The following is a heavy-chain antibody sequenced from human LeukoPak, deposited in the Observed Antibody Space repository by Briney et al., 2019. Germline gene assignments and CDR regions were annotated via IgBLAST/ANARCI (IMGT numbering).Heavy chain of an antibody. J-gene: IGHJ4*02. CDR3: ARCYYDGSGFYYYFDY. CDR2: IWFDGSNK. V-gene: IGHV3-33*01. CDR1: GFIFSNDA. D-gene: IGHD3-22*01. Sequence: GGSLRLSCAASGFIFSNDAMHWVRQAPGEGLEWVAFIWFDGSNKHYADSVKGRFTISRDNPKNTVFLQMGSLRGEDTAVYYCARCYYDGSGFYYYFDYWGQGTLVTVSS.